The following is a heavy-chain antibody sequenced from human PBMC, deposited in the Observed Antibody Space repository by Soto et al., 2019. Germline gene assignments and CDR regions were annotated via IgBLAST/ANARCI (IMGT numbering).Heavy chain of an antibody. Sequence: QVQLQESGPGLVKPSQTLSLTCTVSGGSISSGGYYWSWIRQHPGKGLEWIGYIYYSGSTYYNPSLKSRVTISVDTSKNQFSLKLSSVTAADTAVYYCARDSVGSSSGAYGMDVWGQGTTVTVSS. CDR1: GGSISSGGYY. CDR3: ARDSVGSSSGAYGMDV. D-gene: IGHD6-6*01. J-gene: IGHJ6*02. CDR2: IYYSGST. V-gene: IGHV4-31*03.